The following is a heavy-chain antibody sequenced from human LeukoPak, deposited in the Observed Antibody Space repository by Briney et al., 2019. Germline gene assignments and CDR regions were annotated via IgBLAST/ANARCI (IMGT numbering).Heavy chain of an antibody. Sequence: PGGSLRLSCAASGFTFRSYSMNWVRQAPGKGLEWVSSISSSSSYIYYADSVKGRFTISRDNAKNSLYLQMNSLRAEDTAVYYCARDRSATGWYSFDPWGQGTLVTVSS. CDR3: ARDRSATGWYSFDP. J-gene: IGHJ5*02. CDR1: GFTFRSYS. CDR2: ISSSSSYI. V-gene: IGHV3-21*01. D-gene: IGHD1-26*01.